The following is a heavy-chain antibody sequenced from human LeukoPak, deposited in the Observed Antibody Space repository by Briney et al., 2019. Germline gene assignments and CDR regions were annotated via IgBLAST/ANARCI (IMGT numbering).Heavy chain of an antibody. J-gene: IGHJ6*03. V-gene: IGHV1-46*01. D-gene: IGHD3-10*01. CDR1: GYTFTSYY. CDR2: IYPGGGST. CDR3: ASSFYGSGSYLPLDMDV. Sequence: ASVKVSCKASGYTFTSYYIHWVRQAPGQGLEWMGIIYPGGGSTSYAQKFQGRVTMTRDMSTSTVYMELSSLRSEDTAVYYCASSFYGSGSYLPLDMDVWGKGTTVTISS.